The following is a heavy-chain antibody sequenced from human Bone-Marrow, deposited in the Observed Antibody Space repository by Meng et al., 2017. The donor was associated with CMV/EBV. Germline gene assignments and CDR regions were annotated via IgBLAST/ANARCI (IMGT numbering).Heavy chain of an antibody. J-gene: IGHJ3*02. CDR3: AGVGISNDAFDI. D-gene: IGHD1-26*01. V-gene: IGHV4-59*01. CDR1: GGSISSYY. Sequence: SETLSLTCTVSGGSISSYYWSWIRRPPGKGLEWIGYIYYSGSTNYNPSLKSRVTISVDTSKNQFSLKLSSVTAADTAVYYCAGVGISNDAFDIWGQGTMVTVSS. CDR2: IYYSGST.